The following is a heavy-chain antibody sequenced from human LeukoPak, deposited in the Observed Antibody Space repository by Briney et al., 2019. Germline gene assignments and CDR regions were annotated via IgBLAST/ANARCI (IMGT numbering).Heavy chain of an antibody. Sequence: ASVKVSCKASGGTFSSYAISWVRQAPGQGLEWMGGIIPIFGTANYAQKFQGRVTITADKSTSTAYMELSSLRSEDTAVYYCATRIAAAGTLNSYYYYYMDVRGKGTTVTVSS. D-gene: IGHD6-13*01. CDR2: IIPIFGTA. V-gene: IGHV1-69*06. CDR3: ATRIAAAGTLNSYYYYYMDV. J-gene: IGHJ6*03. CDR1: GGTFSSYA.